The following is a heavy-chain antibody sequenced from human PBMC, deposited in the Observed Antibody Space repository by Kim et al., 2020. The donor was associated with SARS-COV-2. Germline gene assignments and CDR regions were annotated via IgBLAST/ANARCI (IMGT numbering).Heavy chain of an antibody. Sequence: LKSRVTISVDTSKNQFSLKLSSVTAADTAVYYCARDPDIVVVPAAKGFDYWGQGTLVTVSS. V-gene: IGHV4-59*01. D-gene: IGHD2-2*01. J-gene: IGHJ4*02. CDR3: ARDPDIVVVPAAKGFDY.